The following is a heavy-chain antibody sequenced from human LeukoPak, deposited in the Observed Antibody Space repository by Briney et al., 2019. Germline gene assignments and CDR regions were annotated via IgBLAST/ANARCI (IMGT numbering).Heavy chain of an antibody. Sequence: GRSLRLSCAASGFTFSSYAMHWVRQAPGKGLEWVAVISYDGSNKYYADSVKGRFTISRDNSKNTLYLQMNSLRAEDTAVYYCAKGHRSMLYPTSHFDYWGQGTLVTVSS. CDR3: AKGHRSMLYPTSHFDY. V-gene: IGHV3-30-3*01. J-gene: IGHJ4*02. CDR2: ISYDGSNK. D-gene: IGHD2-8*01. CDR1: GFTFSSYA.